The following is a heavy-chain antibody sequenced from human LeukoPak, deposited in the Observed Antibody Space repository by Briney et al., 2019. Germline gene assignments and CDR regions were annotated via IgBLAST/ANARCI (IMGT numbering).Heavy chain of an antibody. CDR3: AKVLEAATNDAFDI. CDR1: GFTFSSYG. Sequence: GGSLRLSCAASGFTFSSYGMHWVRQAPGKGLEWVAVLWYDGSNKYYADSVKGRFTISRDNSKNTLYLQMNSLRAEDTAVYYCAKVLEAATNDAFDIWGQGTMVTVSS. J-gene: IGHJ3*02. D-gene: IGHD2-15*01. CDR2: LWYDGSNK. V-gene: IGHV3-33*06.